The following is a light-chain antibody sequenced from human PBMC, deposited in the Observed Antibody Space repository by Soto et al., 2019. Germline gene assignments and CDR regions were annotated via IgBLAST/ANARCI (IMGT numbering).Light chain of an antibody. V-gene: IGKV1-27*01. CDR1: QGISNF. CDR3: QKYNSAPPT. CDR2: AAS. J-gene: IGKJ4*01. Sequence: DIQMTQSPSSLSASVRDRITITCRASQGISNFLAWYQQKPGKVPKLLIYAASTLQSGVPSRFSGSGSGTDLTLTISSLQPEDVATYYCQKYNSAPPTFGGGTKVEIK.